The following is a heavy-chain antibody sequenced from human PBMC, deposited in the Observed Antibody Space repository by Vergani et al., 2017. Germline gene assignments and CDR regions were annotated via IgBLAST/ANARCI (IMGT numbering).Heavy chain of an antibody. CDR2: IYTSGST. CDR1: GGSISSGSYY. D-gene: IGHD6-6*01. CDR3: ARTTYSSSSFDY. V-gene: IGHV4-61*02. J-gene: IGHJ4*02. Sequence: QVQLQESGPGLVKPSQTLSLTCTVSGGSISSGSYYWSWIRQPAGKGLEWIGRIYTSGSTNYNPSLKSRVTISVDTSKNQFSLKLSSVTAADTAVYYCARTTYSSSSFDYWGQGTLVTVSS.